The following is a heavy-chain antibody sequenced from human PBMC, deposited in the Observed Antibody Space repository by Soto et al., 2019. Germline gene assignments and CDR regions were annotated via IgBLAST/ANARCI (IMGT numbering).Heavy chain of an antibody. D-gene: IGHD6-13*01. CDR2: INHSGST. Sequence: SSETLSLTCAVYGGSFSGYYWSWIRQPPGKGLEWIGEINHSGSTNYNPSLKSRVTISVDTSKNQFSLKLSSVTAADTAVYYCARETVEQQLYYFDYWGQGTLVTVSS. J-gene: IGHJ4*02. V-gene: IGHV4-34*01. CDR1: GGSFSGYY. CDR3: ARETVEQQLYYFDY.